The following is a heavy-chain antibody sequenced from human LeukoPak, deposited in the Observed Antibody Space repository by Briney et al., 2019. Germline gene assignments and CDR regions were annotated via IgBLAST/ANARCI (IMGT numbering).Heavy chain of an antibody. CDR3: ARGDYETHGYQTR. CDR1: GYIFTSYV. Sequence: ASVKVSCKASGYIFTSYVLHWVRQAPGQGLEWMGWINTNTGNPTYAQGFTGRFVFSLDTSVSTAYLQISSPKADDTAIYYCARGDYETHGYQTRWGQGTLVTVSS. CDR2: INTNTGNP. D-gene: IGHD3-22*01. V-gene: IGHV7-4-1*02. J-gene: IGHJ4*02.